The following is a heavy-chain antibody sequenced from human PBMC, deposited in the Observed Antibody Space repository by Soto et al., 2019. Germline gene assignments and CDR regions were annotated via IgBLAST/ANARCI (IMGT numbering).Heavy chain of an antibody. V-gene: IGHV1-2*02. CDR2: INPDSGAT. CDR1: GYSFTGYY. CDR3: ARGDYGTGGYPFPYFDY. J-gene: IGHJ4*02. D-gene: IGHD2-8*02. Sequence: HEHLVQSGAEVKRPGASLKVSCKAAGYSFTGYYIHWVRQSPGQGLEWMGWINPDSGATNYAQNFKGRVTMTSDTSISTASMDLTSLKSDDTDVYSCARGDYGTGGYPFPYFDYWGQGTLVIVSS.